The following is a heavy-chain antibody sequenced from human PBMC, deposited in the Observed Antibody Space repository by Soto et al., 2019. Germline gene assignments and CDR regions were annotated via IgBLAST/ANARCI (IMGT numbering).Heavy chain of an antibody. CDR3: ARESNDSSDLDY. D-gene: IGHD3-22*01. CDR2: IWYDGSNK. CDR1: GFTFSSYG. V-gene: IGHV3-33*01. Sequence: GGSLRLSCAASGFTFSSYGMHWVRQAPGKRLEWVAVIWYDGSNKYYADSVKGRFTISRDNSKNTLYLQMNSLRAEDTAVYYCARESNDSSDLDYWGQGTLVTVSS. J-gene: IGHJ4*02.